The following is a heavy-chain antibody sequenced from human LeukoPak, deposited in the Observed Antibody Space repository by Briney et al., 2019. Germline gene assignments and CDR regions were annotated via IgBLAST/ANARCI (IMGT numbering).Heavy chain of an antibody. CDR3: ARSSGWYGLQDY. Sequence: ASVKVSCKTSGYTFTSFDITWVRQATGQGLEWMGWMNPNSGNTGYAQRFQGRVTMTRNPSISTAYMELSSLRSEDTAVYYCARSSGWYGLQDYWGQGTLVTVSS. CDR2: MNPNSGNT. CDR1: GYTFTSFD. D-gene: IGHD6-19*01. V-gene: IGHV1-8*01. J-gene: IGHJ4*02.